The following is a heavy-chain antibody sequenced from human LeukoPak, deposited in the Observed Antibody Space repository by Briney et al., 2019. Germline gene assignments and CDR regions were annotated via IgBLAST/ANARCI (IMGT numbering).Heavy chain of an antibody. D-gene: IGHD5-18*01. CDR1: GFTFSSYW. V-gene: IGHV3-74*01. Sequence: GGSLRLSCAASGFTFSSYWMHWVRQAPGKGLVWVSRINSDGSSTSYADSVKGRLTISRDNAKNTLYLQMNSLRAEDTAVYYCARDSATAMVPDYWGQGTLVTVSS. J-gene: IGHJ4*02. CDR2: INSDGSST. CDR3: ARDSATAMVPDY.